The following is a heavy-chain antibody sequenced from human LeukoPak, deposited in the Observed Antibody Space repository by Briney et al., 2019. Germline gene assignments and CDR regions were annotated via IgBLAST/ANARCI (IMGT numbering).Heavy chain of an antibody. J-gene: IGHJ4*02. D-gene: IGHD1-20*01. V-gene: IGHV4-39*01. CDR3: ARHGSITGMRDY. CDR1: GGSISSSSYY. Sequence: KPSETLSLTCTVSGGSISSSSYYWGWIRQPPGKGLEWIGSIYYSGSTYYNPSFKSRVTISVDTSKNQFSLKLSSVTAADTAVYYCARHGSITGMRDYWGQGTLVTVSS. CDR2: IYYSGST.